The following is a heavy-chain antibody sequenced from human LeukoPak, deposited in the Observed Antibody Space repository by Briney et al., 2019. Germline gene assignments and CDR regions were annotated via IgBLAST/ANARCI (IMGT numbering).Heavy chain of an antibody. Sequence: GGSLRLSCAASGFTFDDYGMSWVRQAPGKGLEWVAGINWNGGSTGYADSVKGRFTISRDNAKNSLYLQMNSLRAEDTALYYCERGRRGGYSSSWSTFDYWGQGTLVTVSS. V-gene: IGHV3-20*04. CDR2: INWNGGST. CDR3: ERGRRGGYSSSWSTFDY. D-gene: IGHD6-13*01. CDR1: GFTFDDYG. J-gene: IGHJ4*02.